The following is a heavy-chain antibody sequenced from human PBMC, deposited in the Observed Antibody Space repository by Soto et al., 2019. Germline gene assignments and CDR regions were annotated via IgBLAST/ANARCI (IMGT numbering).Heavy chain of an antibody. CDR3: ARGHYYDSSGYRPNYYYYYGMDV. CDR1: GYTFTGYY. J-gene: IGHJ6*02. V-gene: IGHV1-2*02. D-gene: IGHD3-22*01. CDR2: INPNSGGT. Sequence: AASVKVSCKASGYTFTGYYMHWVRQAPGQGLEWMGWINPNSGGTNYAQKFQGRVTMTRDTSISTAYMELSRLRSDDTAVYYCARGHYYDSSGYRPNYYYYYGMDVWGQGTTVTVSS.